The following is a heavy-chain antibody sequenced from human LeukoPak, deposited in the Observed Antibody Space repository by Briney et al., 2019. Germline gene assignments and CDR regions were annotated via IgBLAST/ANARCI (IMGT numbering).Heavy chain of an antibody. CDR3: ASTIAAPLAY. Sequence: GGSLRLSCAASGFTFSSYAMSWVRQAPGKGLEWVSTISGSSVATYYADSVKGRFTISRDNSKNTLYLQMNSLRAEDTAVYYCASTIAAPLAYWGQGTLVTVSS. D-gene: IGHD6-13*01. J-gene: IGHJ4*02. V-gene: IGHV3-23*01. CDR2: ISGSSVAT. CDR1: GFTFSSYA.